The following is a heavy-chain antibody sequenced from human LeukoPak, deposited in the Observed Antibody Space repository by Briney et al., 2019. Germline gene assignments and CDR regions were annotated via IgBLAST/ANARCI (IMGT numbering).Heavy chain of an antibody. V-gene: IGHV3-21*01. CDR1: GFIFSSYS. CDR3: ARGRDGYNYAFDY. D-gene: IGHD5-24*01. CDR2: ISSSSSYI. J-gene: IGHJ4*02. Sequence: GGSLRLSCAASGFIFSSYSMNWVRQAPGKGLEWVSSISSSSSYIYYADSVKGRFTISRDNAKNSLYLQMNSLRAEDTAVYYCARGRDGYNYAFDYWGQGTLVTVSS.